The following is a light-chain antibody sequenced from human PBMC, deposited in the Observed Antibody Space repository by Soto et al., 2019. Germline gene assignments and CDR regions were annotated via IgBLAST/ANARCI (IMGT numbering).Light chain of an antibody. CDR3: QHYNSYSEA. CDR1: QTISSW. Sequence: DIHMTDSPSTLSGSVLDRVRITFRASQTISSWLALYQQKPGKAPKLLIYKASTLKSGVPSRFSGSGSGTEFTLTISSLQPDDFATYYCQHYNSYSEAFGQGTKVDIK. CDR2: KAS. V-gene: IGKV1-5*03. J-gene: IGKJ1*01.